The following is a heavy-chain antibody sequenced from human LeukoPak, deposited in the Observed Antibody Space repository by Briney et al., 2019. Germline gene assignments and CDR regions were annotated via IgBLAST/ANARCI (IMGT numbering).Heavy chain of an antibody. V-gene: IGHV5-51*01. CDR3: ARQNRYGSGWYEGGFDY. D-gene: IGHD6-19*01. J-gene: IGHJ4*02. Sequence: GESLKISCKGSGYSFTNYWIGWVRQMPGKGLEWMGITYPGDSDTRYSPSFQGQVTISADKSITTAYLQWSSLKASDTAMYYCARQNRYGSGWYEGGFDYWGQGIQVTVSS. CDR1: GYSFTNYW. CDR2: TYPGDSDT.